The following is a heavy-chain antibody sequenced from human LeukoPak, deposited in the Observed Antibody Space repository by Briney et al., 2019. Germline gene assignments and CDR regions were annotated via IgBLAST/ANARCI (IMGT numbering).Heavy chain of an antibody. Sequence: SETLSLTCTVSGGSIGSHYWTWIRQTPGKGLEWIGYVYDIGSTKYNPSLKSRVTISVDTSKNQFSLKLSSVTAADTAVYYCARKRCSSTSCFWVTAISYFDYWGQGTLVTVSS. V-gene: IGHV4-59*11. D-gene: IGHD2-2*01. CDR3: ARKRCSSTSCFWVTAISYFDY. J-gene: IGHJ4*02. CDR2: VYDIGST. CDR1: GGSIGSHY.